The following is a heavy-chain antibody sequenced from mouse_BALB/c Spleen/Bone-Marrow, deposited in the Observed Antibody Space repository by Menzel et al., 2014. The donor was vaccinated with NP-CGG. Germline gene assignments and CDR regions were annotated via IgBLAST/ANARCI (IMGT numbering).Heavy chain of an antibody. J-gene: IGHJ3*01. V-gene: IGHV7-1*02. Sequence: DVHLVESGGGLVQPGDSLRLSCATSGFTFSDFYMGWVRQPPGKRLEWIAASRNKAKYYTTEYSASVKGRFIVSRDTSQSVLYLQMNALRAEDTAIYYCARDVGYGNYFVYWGQGTLVTVSA. CDR3: ARDVGYGNYFVY. CDR1: GFTFSDFY. D-gene: IGHD2-10*02. CDR2: SRNKAKYYTT.